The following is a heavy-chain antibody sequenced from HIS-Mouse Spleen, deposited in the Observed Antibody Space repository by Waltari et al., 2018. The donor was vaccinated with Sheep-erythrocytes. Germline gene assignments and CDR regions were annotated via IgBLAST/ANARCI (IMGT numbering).Heavy chain of an antibody. CDR3: ARAPAALSGSYPRRGYYFDY. CDR1: GGSISSSSYD. J-gene: IGHJ4*02. V-gene: IGHV4-39*07. CDR2: IYYSGST. D-gene: IGHD1-26*01. Sequence: QLQLQESGPGLVKPSETLSLTCTVSGGSISSSSYDWGWLRQPPGKGLEWIGSIYYSGSTYYNPSLKSRVTISVDTSKNQFSLKLSSVTAADTAVYYCARAPAALSGSYPRRGYYFDYWGQGTLVTVSS.